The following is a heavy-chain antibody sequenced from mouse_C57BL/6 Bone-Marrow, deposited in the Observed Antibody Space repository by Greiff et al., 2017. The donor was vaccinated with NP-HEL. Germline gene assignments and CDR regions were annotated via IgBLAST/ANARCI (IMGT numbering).Heavy chain of an antibody. CDR2: INPSNGGT. CDR3: ARNHYGKWVLAY. D-gene: IGHD1-1*02. V-gene: IGHV1-53*01. CDR1: GYTFTSYW. J-gene: IGHJ3*01. Sequence: QVQLQQPGTELVKPGASVKLSCKASGYTFTSYWMHWVKQRPGQGLEWIGDINPSNGGTNYNEKFKSKATLTVDKSSSTAYMQLSSLTSEDSAVYYCARNHYGKWVLAYWGQGTLVTVSA.